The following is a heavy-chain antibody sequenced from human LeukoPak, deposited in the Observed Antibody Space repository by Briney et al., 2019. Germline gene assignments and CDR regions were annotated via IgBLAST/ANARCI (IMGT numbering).Heavy chain of an antibody. CDR2: INPNSGGT. V-gene: IGHV1-2*02. CDR1: GYTFTGYY. J-gene: IGHJ4*02. Sequence: ASVTVSCKASGYTFTGYYLHWVRQAPGQGLEWMGWINPNSGGTNYAQKFQGRVTMTRDTSISTAYMELSRLRSDDTAVYYCARDPGDYGGNRFDYWGQGTLCTLSS. D-gene: IGHD4-23*01. CDR3: ARDPGDYGGNRFDY.